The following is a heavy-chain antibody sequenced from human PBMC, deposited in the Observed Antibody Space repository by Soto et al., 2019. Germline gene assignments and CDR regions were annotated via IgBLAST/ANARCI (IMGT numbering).Heavy chain of an antibody. CDR2: VSRAGTNK. CDR3: VKYTVTEDLGES. D-gene: IGHD3-16*01. Sequence: EVQLLESGGDVVRPGGSLRLSCAASGFTFSSYAMGWVRQAPGKGLEWVAGVSRAGTNKFYADSVRGRFSISRDNSRDTVDLYMNALRGDDTAVYFCVKYTVTEDLGESWGQGTLVSVSS. J-gene: IGHJ5*02. V-gene: IGHV3-23*01. CDR1: GFTFSSYA.